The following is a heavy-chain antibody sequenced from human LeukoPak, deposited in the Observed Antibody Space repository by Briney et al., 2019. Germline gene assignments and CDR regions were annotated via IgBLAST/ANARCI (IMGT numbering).Heavy chain of an antibody. Sequence: GGSLRLSCAASGFSFNNYGMFSVRQAPGKGLEWVAVIWYDGSNKYYADSVKGRFTISRDNSKNTLYLQMNSLRAEDTAVYYCARDRYYGSGSYLAYWGQGTLVTVSS. D-gene: IGHD3-10*01. CDR2: IWYDGSNK. CDR3: ARDRYYGSGSYLAY. V-gene: IGHV3-33*08. CDR1: GFSFNNYG. J-gene: IGHJ4*02.